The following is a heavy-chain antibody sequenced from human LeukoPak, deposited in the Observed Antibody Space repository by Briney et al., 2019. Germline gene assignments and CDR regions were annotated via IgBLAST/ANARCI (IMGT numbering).Heavy chain of an antibody. Sequence: ASVKVSCKASGYTFTGYYMHWVRQAPGQGLEWMGWINPNSGGTNYAQKFQGRATMTRNTSISTAYMELSSLRSEDTAVYYCASWYGGGYDYWGQGTLVTVSS. V-gene: IGHV1-2*02. CDR1: GYTFTGYY. J-gene: IGHJ4*02. D-gene: IGHD6-19*01. CDR2: INPNSGGT. CDR3: ASWYGGGYDY.